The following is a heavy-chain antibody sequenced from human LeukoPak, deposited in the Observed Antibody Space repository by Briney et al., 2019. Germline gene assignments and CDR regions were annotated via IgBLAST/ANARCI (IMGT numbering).Heavy chain of an antibody. V-gene: IGHV4-59*01. CDR1: GGSFSGYY. Sequence: SETLSLTCAVYGGSFSGYYWSWIRQPPGKGLEWIGYIYYSGSTNYNPSLKSRVTISVDTSRNQFSLKLSSVTAADTAVYYCARERRAFDIWGQGTMVTVSS. CDR2: IYYSGST. J-gene: IGHJ3*02. CDR3: ARERRAFDI.